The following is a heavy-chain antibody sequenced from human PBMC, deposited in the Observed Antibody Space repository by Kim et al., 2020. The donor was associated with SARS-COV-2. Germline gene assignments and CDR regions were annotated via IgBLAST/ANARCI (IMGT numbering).Heavy chain of an antibody. Sequence: GGSLRLSCEASGFTVSSNYMSWVRQAPGKGLEWVSVIYTGGDTYYADSVKGRFRISRDNSKNSLYLQMNTLRAEDTAVFYFAGAGEVRFWKSYGTYSYY. CDR2: IYTGGDT. CDR1: GFTVSSNY. J-gene: IGHJ6*01. V-gene: IGHV3-66*01. CDR3: AGAGEVRFWKSYGTYSYY. D-gene: IGHD3-16*01.